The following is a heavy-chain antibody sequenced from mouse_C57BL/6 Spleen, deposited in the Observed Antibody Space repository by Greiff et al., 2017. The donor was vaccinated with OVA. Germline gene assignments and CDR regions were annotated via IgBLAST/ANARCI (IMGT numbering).Heavy chain of an antibody. CDR3: TTPYYGSRGGY. CDR2: IDPENGDT. D-gene: IGHD1-1*01. CDR1: GFNIKDDY. J-gene: IGHJ2*01. V-gene: IGHV14-4*01. Sequence: EVQLQESGAELVRPGASVKLSCTASGFNIKDDYMHWVKQRPEQGLEWIGWIDPENGDTESASKFQGKATITADTSSNTAYLQLSSLTSEDTAVYYCTTPYYGSRGGYWGQGTTLTVSS.